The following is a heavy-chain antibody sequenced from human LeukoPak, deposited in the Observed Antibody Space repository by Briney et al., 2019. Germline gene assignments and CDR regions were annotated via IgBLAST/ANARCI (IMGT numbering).Heavy chain of an antibody. CDR2: TSPSTDYR. D-gene: IGHD3-16*01. J-gene: IGHJ6*02. CDR1: GFTFSDFY. Sequence: GGSLRLSCAASGFTFSDFYMSRIRQAPGKGLEWVAYTSPSTDYRTYAPSVRGRFTISRDNAKNSLSLEMNSLRAEDTAVYYCARKCVNTRGEVGMDVWGQGTTVTVSS. CDR3: ARKCVNTRGEVGMDV. V-gene: IGHV3-11*03.